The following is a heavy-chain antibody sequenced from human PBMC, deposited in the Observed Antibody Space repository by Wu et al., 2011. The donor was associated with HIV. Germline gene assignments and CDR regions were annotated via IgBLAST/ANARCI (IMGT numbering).Heavy chain of an antibody. D-gene: IGHD3-22*01. Sequence: QVQLVQSGAEVKKPGSSVKVSCKASGGTFSTYAFSWVRQAPGQGPEWMGRVIPILGTTNYAQKFQGRVTITTDESTSTAYMELSSLRSEDTAVYYCARTTDGSGPYYYYVMDVWGQGTTVTVSS. V-gene: IGHV1-69*11. J-gene: IGHJ6*02. CDR3: ARTTDGSGPYYYYVMDV. CDR1: GGTFSTYA. CDR2: VIPILGTT.